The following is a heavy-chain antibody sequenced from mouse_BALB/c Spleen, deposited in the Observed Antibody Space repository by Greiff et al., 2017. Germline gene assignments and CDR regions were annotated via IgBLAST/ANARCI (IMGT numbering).Heavy chain of an antibody. J-gene: IGHJ4*01. CDR1: GFSLTGYG. CDR3: ARHYDHYAMDY. CDR2: IWGDGST. Sequence: QVQLQQSGPGLVAPSQSLSITCTVSGFSLTGYGVNWVRQPPGKGLEWLGMIWGDGSTDYNSALKSRLSISKDNSKSQVFLKMNSLQTDDTARYYCARHYDHYAMDYWGQGTSVTVSS. D-gene: IGHD2-4*01. V-gene: IGHV2-6-7*01.